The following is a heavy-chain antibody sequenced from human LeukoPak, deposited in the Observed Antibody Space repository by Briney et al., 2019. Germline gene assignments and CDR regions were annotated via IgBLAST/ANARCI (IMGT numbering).Heavy chain of an antibody. Sequence: SETLSLTCTVSGGSISSYYWNWIRQPPGKGLEWIAYIYYSGSTNYNPSLKSRVTISVDTSKNQFSLKLSSVTAADTAVYYCARAPWTTVAGSLYYFDYWGQGTLVTVSS. CDR1: GGSISSYY. J-gene: IGHJ4*02. CDR2: IYYSGST. CDR3: ARAPWTTVAGSLYYFDY. D-gene: IGHD6-19*01. V-gene: IGHV4-59*01.